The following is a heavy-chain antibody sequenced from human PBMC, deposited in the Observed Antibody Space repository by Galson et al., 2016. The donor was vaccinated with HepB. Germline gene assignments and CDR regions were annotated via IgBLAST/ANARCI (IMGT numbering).Heavy chain of an antibody. CDR3: TTSSTRGYTYGPSAY. J-gene: IGHJ4*02. V-gene: IGHV3-15*01. CDR1: GFTFSRAW. Sequence: ASGFTFSRAWMNWVRQAPGKGLEWVGRIKSYTDGGTTEYAAPMKGRFTFSRDESNNRLYLQMNSLKTEDTAVYYCTTSSTRGYTYGPSAYWGRGTLVAVSS. D-gene: IGHD5-18*01. CDR2: IKSYTDGGTT.